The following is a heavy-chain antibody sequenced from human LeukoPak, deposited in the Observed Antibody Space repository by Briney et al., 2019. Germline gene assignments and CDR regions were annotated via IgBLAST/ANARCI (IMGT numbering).Heavy chain of an antibody. CDR2: IYPGDSDT. D-gene: IGHD3-3*01. Sequence: GESLKISCKGSGYSFTSYWIGWVRQMPGKGLEWMGIIYPGDSDTRYSSSFQGQVTISADKSISTAYLQWSSLKASDTAMYYCARLRTDRGRFGINVHSNFDYWGQGTLVTVSS. V-gene: IGHV5-51*01. CDR1: GYSFTSYW. J-gene: IGHJ4*01. CDR3: ARLRTDRGRFGINVHSNFDY.